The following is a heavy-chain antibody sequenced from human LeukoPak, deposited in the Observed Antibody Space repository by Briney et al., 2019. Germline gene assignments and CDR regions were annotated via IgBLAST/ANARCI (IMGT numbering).Heavy chain of an antibody. Sequence: GGSLRLSCAASGFTFSSYEMNWVRQAPGKGLEWVSYISSSGSTIYYADSVKGRFTISRDNAKNSLYLQMNSLRAEDTAVYYCAREEGSGGYSSSWYGSYYYGMDVWGQGTTVTVSS. D-gene: IGHD6-13*01. V-gene: IGHV3-48*03. J-gene: IGHJ6*02. CDR2: ISSSGSTI. CDR1: GFTFSSYE. CDR3: AREEGSGGYSSSWYGSYYYGMDV.